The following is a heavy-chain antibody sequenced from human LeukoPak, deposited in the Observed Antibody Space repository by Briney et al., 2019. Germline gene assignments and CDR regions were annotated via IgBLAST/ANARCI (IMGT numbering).Heavy chain of an antibody. J-gene: IGHJ6*04. V-gene: IGHV3-48*03. CDR1: GFTFSSYE. CDR3: AELGITMIGGV. Sequence: GGSLRLSCAASGFTFSSYEMNWARQAPGKGLEWVTYISSSGSIIYYADSVKGRFTTSRDNAKNSLYLQMNSLRAEDTAVYYCAELGITMIGGVWGKGTTVTISS. CDR2: ISSSGSII. D-gene: IGHD3-10*02.